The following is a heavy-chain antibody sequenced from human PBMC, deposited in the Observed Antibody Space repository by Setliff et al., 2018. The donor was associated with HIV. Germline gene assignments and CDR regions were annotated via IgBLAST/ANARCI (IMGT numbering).Heavy chain of an antibody. CDR1: GFNFSSHT. Sequence: GGSLRLSCAASGFNFSSHTMNWVRRAPGKGLEWVSSISSTGTHIYYADSLKGRFTISRDNAKNSLYLQMNSLRGEDTAVYFCVPHYHVEWGQGTLVTVSS. J-gene: IGHJ4*02. CDR2: ISSTGTHI. D-gene: IGHD3-10*01. CDR3: VPHYHVE. V-gene: IGHV3-21*06.